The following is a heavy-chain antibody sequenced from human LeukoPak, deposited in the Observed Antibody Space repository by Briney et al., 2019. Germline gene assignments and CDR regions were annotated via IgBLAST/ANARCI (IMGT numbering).Heavy chain of an antibody. CDR2: INPNSGGT. J-gene: IGHJ4*02. Sequence: GASVKVSCKASGYTFTGYYMHWVRQAPGQGLEWMGWINPNSGGTNYAQKFQGRVTMTRDTSISTAYMELSRLRSDDTAVYYCARDPRVYDFWSGYFYWGQGTLVTVSS. CDR1: GYTFTGYY. D-gene: IGHD3-3*01. V-gene: IGHV1-2*02. CDR3: ARDPRVYDFWSGYFY.